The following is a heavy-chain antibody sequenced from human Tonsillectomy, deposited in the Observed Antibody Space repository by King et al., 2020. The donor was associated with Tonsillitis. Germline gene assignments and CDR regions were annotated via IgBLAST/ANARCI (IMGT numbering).Heavy chain of an antibody. CDR1: GFTFSRYG. CDR2: IGNDGSVT. CDR3: AKEIKQVAGDWYFDL. V-gene: IGHV3-30*18. Sequence: VQLVESGGGVVQPGRSLRLSCAASGFTFSRYGMHWVRQSPGEWLEWVAVIGNDGSVTYYADSVKGRFTLSRDNSENTLYMQMNSLRVEDTAVYYCAKEIKQVAGDWYFDLWGRGTLVIVSS. J-gene: IGHJ2*01. D-gene: IGHD6-19*01.